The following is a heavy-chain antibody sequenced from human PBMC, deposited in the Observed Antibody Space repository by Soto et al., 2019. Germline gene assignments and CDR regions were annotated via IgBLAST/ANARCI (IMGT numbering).Heavy chain of an antibody. CDR3: AREGIDYYGSGPENWFDP. J-gene: IGHJ5*02. V-gene: IGHV1-69*01. D-gene: IGHD3-10*01. CDR2: IIPIFGTA. CDR1: GGTFSSYA. Sequence: QVQLVQSGAEVKKPGSSVKVSCKASGGTFSSYAISWVRQAPGQGLEWMGGIIPIFGTANYAQKFQGRVTITADESTSTAYMELSSLRSEDTAVYYCAREGIDYYGSGPENWFDPWGQGTLVTVSS.